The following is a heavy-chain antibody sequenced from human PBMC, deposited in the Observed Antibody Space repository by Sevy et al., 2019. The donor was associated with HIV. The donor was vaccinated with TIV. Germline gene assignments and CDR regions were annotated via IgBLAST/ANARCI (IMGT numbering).Heavy chain of an antibody. CDR2: IYYSGST. CDR1: GGSISSSSYY. Sequence: SETLSLTCTVSGGSISSSSYYWGWIRQPPGKGLEWIGSIYYSGSTYYNPSLKSRVTISVDTSKNQFALKLSSVTAADTAVYYCARLSGDCSGGSCYSWDYYYYYMDVWGKGTTVTV. CDR3: ARLSGDCSGGSCYSWDYYYYYMDV. J-gene: IGHJ6*03. D-gene: IGHD2-15*01. V-gene: IGHV4-39*01.